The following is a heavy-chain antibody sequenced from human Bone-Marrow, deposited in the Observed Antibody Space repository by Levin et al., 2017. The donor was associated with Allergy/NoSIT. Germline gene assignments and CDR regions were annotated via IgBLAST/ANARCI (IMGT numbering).Heavy chain of an antibody. Sequence: SETLSLTCTVSGGSISSGGHYWSWIRQHPGKGLELIGYIYYTGSSYYNPSLKSQLAISVDTSKNQFSLKLSSVTAADTAVYYCARVTSARGWYFDLWGRGTLVTVSS. CDR1: GGSISSGGHY. D-gene: IGHD3-16*01. CDR2: IYYTGSS. J-gene: IGHJ2*01. CDR3: ARVTSARGWYFDL. V-gene: IGHV4-31*01.